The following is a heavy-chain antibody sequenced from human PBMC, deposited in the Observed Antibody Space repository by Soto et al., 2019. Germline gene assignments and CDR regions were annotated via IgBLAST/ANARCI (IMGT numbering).Heavy chain of an antibody. V-gene: IGHV3-30-3*01. CDR2: ISDDGSTK. CDR3: TRADLTVTLSVFDP. Sequence: QVQLVESGGGVVQPGRSLRLSCAASGFIFSRYPMHWVRQAPGKGLQWVALISDDGSTKYYADSVKGRFTISRDNSKNTLYLQMNGLSAEDTAVSYCTRADLTVTLSVFDPWGQGTLVTVSS. D-gene: IGHD4-17*01. CDR1: GFIFSRYP. J-gene: IGHJ5*02.